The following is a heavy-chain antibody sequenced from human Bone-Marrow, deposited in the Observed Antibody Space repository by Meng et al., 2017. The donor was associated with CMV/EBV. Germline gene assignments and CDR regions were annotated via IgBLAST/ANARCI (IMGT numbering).Heavy chain of an antibody. J-gene: IGHJ6*02. CDR2: INSDGSST. CDR1: GFTFSSYW. D-gene: IGHD4-11*01. CDR3: ARERTRMTTRGLYYYYGMDV. Sequence: ESLKISCAASGFTFSSYWMHWVRQAPGKGLVWVSRINSDGSSTSYADSVQVRFTISRDNAKNTLYLQMNSLRAEDTAVYYCARERTRMTTRGLYYYYGMDVWGQGTTVTVSS. V-gene: IGHV3-74*01.